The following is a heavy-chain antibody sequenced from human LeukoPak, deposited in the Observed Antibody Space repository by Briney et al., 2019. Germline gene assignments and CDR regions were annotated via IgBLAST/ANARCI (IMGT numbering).Heavy chain of an antibody. J-gene: IGHJ4*02. Sequence: GGSLRLSCAASGFTFSSYSMNWVRQAPGKGLEWVSSISSSSSYIYYADSVKGRFTISRDSAKNSLYLQMNSLRAEDTAVYYCARDLTRPYIVVVPAAIDYWGQGTLVTVSS. CDR2: ISSSSSYI. CDR1: GFTFSSYS. CDR3: ARDLTRPYIVVVPAAIDY. D-gene: IGHD2-2*01. V-gene: IGHV3-21*01.